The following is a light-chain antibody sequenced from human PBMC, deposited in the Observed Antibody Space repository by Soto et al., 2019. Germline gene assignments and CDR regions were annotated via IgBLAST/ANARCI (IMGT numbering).Light chain of an antibody. V-gene: IGLV2-8*01. CDR2: EVS. CDR3: NAQADNGKHV. J-gene: IGLJ1*01. CDR1: SNDVGHSSF. Sequence: QSALTQPPSASGSPGQSVTISCTGNSNDVGHSSFISWYQQHPGKGPKLIIYEVSKRPSGVPDLFSGSKSGNTASLSVSGLQDEDEADYFCNAQADNGKHVFGTGTKLTVL.